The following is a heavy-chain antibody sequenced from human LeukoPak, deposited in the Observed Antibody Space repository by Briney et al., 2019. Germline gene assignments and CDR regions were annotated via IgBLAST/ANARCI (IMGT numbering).Heavy chain of an antibody. CDR3: AKAHLSYDSSGYYDY. V-gene: IGHV1-69*01. CDR1: GGTFSSYA. Sequence: GSSVKVSCKASGGTFSSYAISWVRQAPGQGLEWMGGIIPIFGTANYAQKFQGRVTITADESTSTAYMELSSLRSEDTAVYYCAKAHLSYDSSGYYDYWGQGTLVTVSS. D-gene: IGHD3-22*01. J-gene: IGHJ4*02. CDR2: IIPIFGTA.